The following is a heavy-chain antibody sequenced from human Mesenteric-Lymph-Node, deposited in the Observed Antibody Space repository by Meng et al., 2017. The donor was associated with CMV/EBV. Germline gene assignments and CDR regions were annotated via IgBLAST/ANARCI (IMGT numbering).Heavy chain of an antibody. CDR1: GSIFSNYA. D-gene: IGHD2-8*01. CDR2: ISRVGGRI. Sequence: GESLKISCVASGSIFSNYAMTWVRQSPGKGLEWVSTISRVGGRIYYADSVKGRFTISRDDSKNTLSLHMNSLRADDTAVYYCAKDRDKWTRAFDIWGQGTMVTVSS. V-gene: IGHV3-23*01. CDR3: AKDRDKWTRAFDI. J-gene: IGHJ3*02.